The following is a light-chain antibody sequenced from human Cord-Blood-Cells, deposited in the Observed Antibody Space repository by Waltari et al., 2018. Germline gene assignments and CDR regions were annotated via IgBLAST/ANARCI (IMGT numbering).Light chain of an antibody. Sequence: SSELTQDPAVSVALGQTVRITCQGDSLRSYYASWYQQKPGQAPVLFIYGKNNRPAGIPDRFSCSSSGNTASLTITGAQAEDEADYYCNSRDSSGNHWVFGGGTKLTVL. CDR1: SLRSYY. J-gene: IGLJ3*02. V-gene: IGLV3-19*01. CDR3: NSRDSSGNHWV. CDR2: GKN.